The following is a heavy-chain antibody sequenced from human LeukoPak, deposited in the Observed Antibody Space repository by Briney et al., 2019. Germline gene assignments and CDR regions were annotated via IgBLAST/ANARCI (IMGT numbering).Heavy chain of an antibody. CDR2: INHSGST. CDR1: GGSFSGYY. CDR3: ARGRPSTIHSARIDH. D-gene: IGHD3-3*01. J-gene: IGHJ4*02. V-gene: IGHV4-34*01. Sequence: PSETLSLTCAVYGGSFSGYYWSWIRQPPGRGLEWIGEINHSGSTNYNPSLKSRVTISVDTSKNQFSLKLSSVTAADTAVYYCARGRPSTIHSARIDHWGQGTLVTVSS.